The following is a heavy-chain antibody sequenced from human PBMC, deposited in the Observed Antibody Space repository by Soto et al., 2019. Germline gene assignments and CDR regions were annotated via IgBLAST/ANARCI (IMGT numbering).Heavy chain of an antibody. CDR1: GFTFSSYA. J-gene: IGHJ4*02. CDR2: ISYDGSNK. CDR3: ARNSFWNKPELTIDY. D-gene: IGHD3-3*01. V-gene: IGHV3-30-3*01. Sequence: QVQLVESGGGVVQPGRSLRLSCAASGFTFSSYAMHWVRQAPGKGLEWVAVISYDGSNKYYADSVKGRFTISSDNSKNTLYLQMNSLRAEDTAVYYCARNSFWNKPELTIDYWGQGTLVTVSS.